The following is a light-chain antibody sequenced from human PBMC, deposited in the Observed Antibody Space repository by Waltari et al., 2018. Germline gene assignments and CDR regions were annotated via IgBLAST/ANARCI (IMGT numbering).Light chain of an antibody. CDR1: QRILYRSNNQNY. J-gene: IGKJ2*01. Sequence: DIVMTQSPDSLAVSLGERATINCKSSQRILYRSNNQNYLDWSQQKPGQPPKLLIYWASTREFGVPDRFSGSGSGTDFTLTISSLQAEDVAVYYCQQYYTTPYTFGPGTKLEIK. CDR3: QQYYTTPYT. CDR2: WAS. V-gene: IGKV4-1*01.